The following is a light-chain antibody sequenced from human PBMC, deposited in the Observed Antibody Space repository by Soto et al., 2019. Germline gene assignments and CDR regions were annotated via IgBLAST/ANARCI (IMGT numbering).Light chain of an antibody. CDR2: DVS. CDR3: SSYSSSSTPYL. V-gene: IGLV2-14*03. Sequence: QSALTQPASVSGSPGQSITISCTGTSSDFGGYNYVSWYQQHPGKAPKLMISDVSNRPSGVSNRFSGSKSGNTASLTISGLQAEDEADYYCSSYSSSSTPYLFGSGTKVTVL. CDR1: SSDFGGYNY. J-gene: IGLJ1*01.